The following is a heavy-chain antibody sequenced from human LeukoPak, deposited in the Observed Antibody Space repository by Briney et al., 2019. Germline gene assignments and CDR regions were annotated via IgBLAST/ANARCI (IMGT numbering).Heavy chain of an antibody. J-gene: IGHJ6*03. CDR2: IYSSGST. Sequence: SETLSLTCTVSGGSISSSSYYWGWIRQPPGKGLEWIGGIYSSGSTYYNPSLKSRVTISVDTSKNQFSLKLSSVTAADTAMYYCARVKDPGGYYYYYYMDVWGKGTTVTVSS. CDR1: GGSISSSSYY. D-gene: IGHD3-16*01. V-gene: IGHV4-39*07. CDR3: ARVKDPGGYYYYYYMDV.